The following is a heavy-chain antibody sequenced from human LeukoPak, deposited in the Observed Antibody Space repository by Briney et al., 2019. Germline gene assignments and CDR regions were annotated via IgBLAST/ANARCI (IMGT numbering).Heavy chain of an antibody. CDR3: ARLGARQMLEY. Sequence: GGSLRLSCVASGFPFSSYWMTWVRQAPGKGLEWVANIKQDGSKKSYVDSVKGRFTISRDNAKNSLYLQMNSLRAEDTAVYYCARLGARQMLEYWGQGTLVTVSS. CDR2: IKQDGSKK. V-gene: IGHV3-7*01. D-gene: IGHD4-17*01. J-gene: IGHJ4*02. CDR1: GFPFSSYW.